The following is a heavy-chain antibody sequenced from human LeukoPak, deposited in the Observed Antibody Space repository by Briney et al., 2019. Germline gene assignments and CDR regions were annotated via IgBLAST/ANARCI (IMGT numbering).Heavy chain of an antibody. Sequence: GGSLRLSCAASGFTFSSYGMHWVRQAPGKGLEWVAFIRYDGSNKYYADSVKGRFTISRGNSKNTLYLQMNSLRAEDTAVYYCAKMGRYGGTADLHWGQGTLVTVSS. J-gene: IGHJ4*02. CDR1: GFTFSSYG. CDR2: IRYDGSNK. V-gene: IGHV3-30*02. CDR3: AKMGRYGGTADLH. D-gene: IGHD3-16*01.